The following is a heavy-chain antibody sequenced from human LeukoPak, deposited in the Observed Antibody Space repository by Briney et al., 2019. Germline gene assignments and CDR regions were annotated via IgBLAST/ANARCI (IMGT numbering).Heavy chain of an antibody. CDR2: VHPDTGYA. V-gene: IGHV1-8*01. D-gene: IGHD1-14*01. CDR1: GYPFTTYE. CDR3: ARGPRNDP. Sequence: ASVKVSCKPSGYPFTTYEINWVRQAAGQGLECMGWVHPDTGYADYAQKFQGRVTMTSDTSISTAYMELSSLRSDDTAVYFCARGPRNDPWGQGTLVTVSS. J-gene: IGHJ5*02.